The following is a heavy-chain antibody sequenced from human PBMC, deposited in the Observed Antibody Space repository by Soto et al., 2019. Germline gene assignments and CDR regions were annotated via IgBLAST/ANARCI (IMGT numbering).Heavy chain of an antibody. V-gene: IGHV3-21*01. CDR2: ITSSGSFI. J-gene: IGHJ4*02. Sequence: GGSLRLSCAASGFTFSNSTMNWVRQAPGKGLEWVACITSSGSFIYYADSMKGRFTISRDDAKKSLYLQMNSLRAEDAAVYYCARVPAASDRTAFYYVSKFFYFDYWGRGTQVTVSS. CDR1: GFTFSNST. CDR3: ARVPAASDRTAFYYVSKFFYFDY. D-gene: IGHD3-22*01.